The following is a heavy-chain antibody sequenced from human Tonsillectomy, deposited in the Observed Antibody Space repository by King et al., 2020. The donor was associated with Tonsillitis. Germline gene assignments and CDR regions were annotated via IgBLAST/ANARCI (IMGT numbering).Heavy chain of an antibody. J-gene: IGHJ4*02. CDR2: IYPGDSET. CDR3: ARHGGSLLFDY. V-gene: IGHV5-51*01. Sequence: VQLVESGAEVKKPGESLKISCKGSGYSFISYWIGWVRQKPGKGLEWMGIIYPGDSETRYSPSFQGHVTISVDKSVHTAYLQWTSLKASDTAMYYCARHGGSLLFDYWGQGALVTVSS. D-gene: IGHD2-15*01. CDR1: GYSFISYW.